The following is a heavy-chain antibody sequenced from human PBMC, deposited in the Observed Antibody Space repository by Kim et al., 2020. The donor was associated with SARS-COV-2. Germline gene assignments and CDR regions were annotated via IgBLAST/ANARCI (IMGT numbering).Heavy chain of an antibody. V-gene: IGHV3-21*01. Sequence: IYYADSVKGRFTISRDNAKNSLYLQMNSLRAEDTAVYYCARARLGALFDYWGQGTLVTVSS. CDR3: ARARLGALFDY. CDR2: I. D-gene: IGHD1-26*01. J-gene: IGHJ4*02.